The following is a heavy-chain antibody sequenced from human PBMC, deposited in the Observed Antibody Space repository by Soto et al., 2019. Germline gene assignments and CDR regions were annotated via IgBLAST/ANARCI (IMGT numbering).Heavy chain of an antibody. CDR1: GTSISSYY. CDR2: IHYSGTT. D-gene: IGHD2-8*01. V-gene: IGHV4-59*01. CDR3: ARYNSYAIDX. J-gene: IGHJ4*02. Sequence: ETLSLTCTVSGTSISSYYWIWIRQPPGKGLECIANIHYSGTTNYNPSLASRVTLSVETSKNQFSLKMTSVTAAERAMYFCARYNSYAIDXWGRGTLVTVSX.